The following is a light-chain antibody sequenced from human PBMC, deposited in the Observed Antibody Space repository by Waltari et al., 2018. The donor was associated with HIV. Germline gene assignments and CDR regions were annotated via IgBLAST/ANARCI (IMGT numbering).Light chain of an antibody. CDR3: AAWDDSLNGFYV. J-gene: IGLJ1*01. CDR2: RDN. Sequence: QSVLTQPPSASATPGQRVTISCSGSSSNIGTNYVFWYQQFPGMAPKLLIFRDNERPSGVPDRFSGSRSGTSASLVIIGLRSEDEAEDYCAAWDDSLNGFYVFGSGTRVTVL. CDR1: SSNIGTNY. V-gene: IGLV1-47*01.